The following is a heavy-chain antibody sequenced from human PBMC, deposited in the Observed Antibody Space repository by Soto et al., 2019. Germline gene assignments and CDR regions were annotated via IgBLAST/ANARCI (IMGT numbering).Heavy chain of an antibody. Sequence: SETLSLTCAVYGGSFSGYYWSWIRQPPGKGLEWIGEINHSGSTNYNPSLKSRVTISVDTSKNQFSLKLSSVTAADTAVYYCARGRYSSSWYHSGHNYLDYWGQGTLVTVSS. CDR1: GGSFSGYY. CDR2: INHSGST. CDR3: ARGRYSSSWYHSGHNYLDY. V-gene: IGHV4-34*01. J-gene: IGHJ4*02. D-gene: IGHD6-13*01.